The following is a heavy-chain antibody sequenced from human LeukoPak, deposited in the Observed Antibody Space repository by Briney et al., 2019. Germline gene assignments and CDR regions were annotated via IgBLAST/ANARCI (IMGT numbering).Heavy chain of an antibody. V-gene: IGHV1-18*04. J-gene: IGHJ3*02. CDR1: GYTFTAYY. CDR3: ARDSVGATLNYDAFDI. CDR2: ISAYNGNT. D-gene: IGHD1-26*01. Sequence: ASVKVSCKASGYTFTAYYIHWLRQAPGQXLEWMGWISAYNGNTNYAQKLQGRVTMTTDTSTSTAYMELRSLRSDDTAVYYCARDSVGATLNYDAFDIWGQGTLVTVSS.